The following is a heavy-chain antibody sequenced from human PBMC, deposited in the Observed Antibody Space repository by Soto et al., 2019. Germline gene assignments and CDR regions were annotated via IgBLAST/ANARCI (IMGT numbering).Heavy chain of an antibody. CDR2: ISGSGGNT. CDR1: GFTFNNYA. CDR3: AKGGGYCSGGNCYSLYYYYYMDV. Sequence: EVQLLESGGGLVQPGGSLRLSCAASGFTFNNYAMSWVRQAPGKGLEWVSGISGSGGNTYYADSVKGRFTISRDNSKNTLDLQMNSLRAEDTAVYHCAKGGGYCSGGNCYSLYYYYYMDVWGKGTTVTVSS. V-gene: IGHV3-23*01. J-gene: IGHJ6*03. D-gene: IGHD2-15*01.